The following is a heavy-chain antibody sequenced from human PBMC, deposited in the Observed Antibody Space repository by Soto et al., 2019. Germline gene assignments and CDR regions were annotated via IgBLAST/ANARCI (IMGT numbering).Heavy chain of an antibody. V-gene: IGHV3-23*01. CDR3: AKGRGGSGSLTPRVDF. D-gene: IGHD3-10*01. CDR1: GFTFNNYA. J-gene: IGHJ4*02. CDR2: ISGGGDTT. Sequence: EVQLLESGGGLVQPGGSLRLSCAASGFTFNNYAMTWVRQAPGKGLEWVSAISGGGDTTSYADSVKGRFTVSRDGSTNTLYLRMRSLRAAETALYSCAKGRGGSGSLTPRVDFWGKGTLVTVSS.